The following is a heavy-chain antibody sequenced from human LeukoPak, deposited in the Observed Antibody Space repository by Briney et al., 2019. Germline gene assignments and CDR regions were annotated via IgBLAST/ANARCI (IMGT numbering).Heavy chain of an antibody. CDR2: IYSDGST. V-gene: IGHV3-66*01. Sequence: QPGGSLRLSCAASGFIVSTNYMTWVRQAPRKGLEWVSIIYSDGSTHYADSVKGRFTISIDNSKNTLYLQMNSLGAEDTAVYYCARDRFNGMDVWGQGTTVTVSS. CDR1: GFIVSTNY. CDR3: ARDRFNGMDV. J-gene: IGHJ6*02. D-gene: IGHD3-3*01.